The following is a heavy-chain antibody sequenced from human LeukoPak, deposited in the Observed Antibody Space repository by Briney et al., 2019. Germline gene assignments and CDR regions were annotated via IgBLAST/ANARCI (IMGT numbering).Heavy chain of an antibody. CDR2: ISTRGGAT. CDR1: GFTFSSYA. D-gene: IGHD6-13*01. Sequence: GRSLRLSCAASGFTFSSYAMTWVRQAPGKGLGWVSGISTRGGATSYADSVQGRFTISRDNSKNTLYLQMNSLRAEDTAVYYCAKGHTSNWYLFDQWGQGTLVTVSS. J-gene: IGHJ4*02. CDR3: AKGHTSNWYLFDQ. V-gene: IGHV3-23*01.